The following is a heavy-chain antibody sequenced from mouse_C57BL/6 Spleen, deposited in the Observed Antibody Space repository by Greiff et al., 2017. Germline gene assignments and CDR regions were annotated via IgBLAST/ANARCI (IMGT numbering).Heavy chain of an antibody. CDR3: TKGDYYGSNYDMDY. CDR1: GYTFTDYE. J-gene: IGHJ4*01. Sequence: VQLQQSGAELVRPGASVKLSCKASGYTFTDYEMHWVKQRPVHGLEWIGAIDPETGGTDYTQKFKGKAILTADTSSSTAYMQLRSLTSEDSAVYDGTKGDYYGSNYDMDYWGQGTSVTVSA. CDR2: IDPETGGT. V-gene: IGHV1-15*01. D-gene: IGHD1-1*01.